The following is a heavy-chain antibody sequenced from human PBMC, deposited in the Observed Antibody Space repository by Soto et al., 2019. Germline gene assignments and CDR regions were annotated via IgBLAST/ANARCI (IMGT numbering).Heavy chain of an antibody. CDR1: GFTFSSYA. CDR2: ISYDGSNK. Sequence: VGSLRLSCAASGFTFSSYAMHWVRQAPGKGLEWVAVISYDGSNKYYADSVKGRFTISRDNSKNTLYLQMNSLRAEDTAVYYCARAAPITVTTAYYYGMDVWGQGTTVTVSS. V-gene: IGHV3-30-3*01. J-gene: IGHJ6*02. CDR3: ARAAPITVTTAYYYGMDV. D-gene: IGHD4-4*01.